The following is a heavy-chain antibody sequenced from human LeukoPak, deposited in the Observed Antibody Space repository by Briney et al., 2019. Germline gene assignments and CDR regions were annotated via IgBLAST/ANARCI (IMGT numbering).Heavy chain of an antibody. CDR1: GFIFSSYG. D-gene: IGHD3-22*01. CDR3: AKDRYDSSGYCPN. J-gene: IGHJ4*02. Sequence: GGSLRLSCAASGFIFSSYGMHWFRQAPGKGLEWVAAISYDGSNKYYSDSVEGRFTISRDNSKNTLYLQMNSLRHGDTAVYYCAKDRYDSSGYCPNWGQGTLVTVSS. CDR2: ISYDGSNK. V-gene: IGHV3-30*18.